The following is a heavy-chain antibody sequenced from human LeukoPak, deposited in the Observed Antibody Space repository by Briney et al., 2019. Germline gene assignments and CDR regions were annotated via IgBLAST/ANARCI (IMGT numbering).Heavy chain of an antibody. J-gene: IGHJ4*02. CDR3: ARDHGSGSYSDY. D-gene: IGHD1-26*01. CDR1: GFTFSGYA. CDR2: ISTNGGST. Sequence: PGGSLRLSCAASGFTFSGYAMHWVRQAPGKGLEYVSGISTNGGSTNYANSVKGRFTISRDNSKNTLYLQMGSLRAEDMAVYYCARDHGSGSYSDYWGQGTLVTVSS. V-gene: IGHV3-64*01.